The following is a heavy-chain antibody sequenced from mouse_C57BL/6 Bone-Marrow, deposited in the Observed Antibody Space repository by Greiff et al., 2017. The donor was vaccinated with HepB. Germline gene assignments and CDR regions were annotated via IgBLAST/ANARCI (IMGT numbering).Heavy chain of an antibody. D-gene: IGHD3-1*01. V-gene: IGHV1-69*01. CDR2: IDPSDSYT. CDR1: GYTFTSYW. CDR3: ARSGYFDY. J-gene: IGHJ2*01. Sequence: QVQLQQPGAELVMPGASVKLSCKASGYTFTSYWMHWVKQRPGQGLEWIGEIDPSDSYTNYNQKFKGKSTLTVDKSSSTASMQLSSLTSEDSAVYYCARSGYFDYWGQGTTLTVSS.